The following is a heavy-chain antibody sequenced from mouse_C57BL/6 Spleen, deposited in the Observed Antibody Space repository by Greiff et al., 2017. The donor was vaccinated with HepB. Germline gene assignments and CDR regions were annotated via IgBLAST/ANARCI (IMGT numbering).Heavy chain of an antibody. CDR1: GYTFTSYW. Sequence: QVQLQQPGAELVKPGASVKLSCKASGYTFTSYWMHWVKQRPGQGLEWIGMIHPNSGSTNYNEKFKSKATLTVDKSSSTAYMQLSSLTSEDSAVYYCARYYDYDEGAWFAYGGQGTLVTVSA. D-gene: IGHD2-4*01. V-gene: IGHV1-64*01. CDR3: ARYYDYDEGAWFAY. J-gene: IGHJ3*01. CDR2: IHPNSGST.